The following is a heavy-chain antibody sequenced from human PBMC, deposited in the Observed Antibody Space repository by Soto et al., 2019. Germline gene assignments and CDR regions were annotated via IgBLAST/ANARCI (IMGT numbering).Heavy chain of an antibody. CDR2: THHSGST. CDR3: ARNGDCSSSRCNVGWFDP. V-gene: IGHV4-4*02. J-gene: IGHJ5*02. D-gene: IGHD2-2*01. Sequence: SETLSLTCTVSGDSVSTHYWLSWVRQSPGKGLEWIGETHHSGSTHYNPSLNSRVTISVDKSKNDFSLKLTSVTAADTAVYYCARNGDCSSSRCNVGWFDPWGRGTLVTVSS. CDR1: GDSVSTHYW.